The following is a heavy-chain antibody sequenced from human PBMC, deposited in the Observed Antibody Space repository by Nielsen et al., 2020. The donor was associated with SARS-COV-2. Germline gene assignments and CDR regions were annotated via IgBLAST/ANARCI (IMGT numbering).Heavy chain of an antibody. D-gene: IGHD3-10*01. Sequence: GGSLRLSCAASGFTFDDYAMHWVRQAPGKGLEWVSGISWNSGSIGYADSVKGRFTISRDNAKNSLYLQMNSLRAEDTALYYCAKDSHDGYYYGSGLSYGMDVWGQGTTVTVSS. CDR1: GFTFDDYA. CDR2: ISWNSGSI. V-gene: IGHV3-9*01. J-gene: IGHJ6*02. CDR3: AKDSHDGYYYGSGLSYGMDV.